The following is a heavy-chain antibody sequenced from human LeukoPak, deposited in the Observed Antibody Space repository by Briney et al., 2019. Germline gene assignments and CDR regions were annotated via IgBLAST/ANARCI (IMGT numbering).Heavy chain of an antibody. CDR3: ASAGGITIFGVVIIPDFDY. Sequence: ASVKVSCKASGYTFTGYYMHWVRQAPGQGLEWMGRINPNSGGTNYAQKFQGRVTMTRDTSISTAYMELSRLRSDDTAVYYWASAGGITIFGVVIIPDFDYWGQGTLVTASS. D-gene: IGHD3-3*01. V-gene: IGHV1-2*06. CDR2: INPNSGGT. CDR1: GYTFTGYY. J-gene: IGHJ4*02.